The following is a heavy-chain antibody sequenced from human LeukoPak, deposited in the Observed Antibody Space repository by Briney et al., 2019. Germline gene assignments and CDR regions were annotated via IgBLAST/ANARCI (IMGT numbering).Heavy chain of an antibody. CDR3: ARVYYGSGSLHYYYYYMDV. D-gene: IGHD3-10*01. Sequence: GGSLRLSCAASGFSFTTYWMSWVRQAPGKGLEWVANIKQDGTEKYYVDSVKGRFTISRDNAKNSLYLQMNSLRVDDTAVYYCARVYYGSGSLHYYYYYMDVWGKGTTVTISS. J-gene: IGHJ6*03. CDR1: GFSFTTYW. V-gene: IGHV3-7*01. CDR2: IKQDGTEK.